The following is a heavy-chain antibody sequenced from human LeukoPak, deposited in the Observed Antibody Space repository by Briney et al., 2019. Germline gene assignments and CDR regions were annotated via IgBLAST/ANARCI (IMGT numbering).Heavy chain of an antibody. CDR1: GYTFTSYD. CDR3: ARGVPREYSSSRYSFGYYYYGMDV. V-gene: IGHV1-8*01. J-gene: IGHJ6*02. Sequence: ASVKVSCKASGYTFTSYDINWVRQATGQGLEWMGWMNPNSGNTGYAQKFQGRVTMTRNTSISTAYMELSSLRSEDTAVYYCARGVPREYSSSRYSFGYYYYGMDVWGQGTTVTVSS. D-gene: IGHD6-13*01. CDR2: MNPNSGNT.